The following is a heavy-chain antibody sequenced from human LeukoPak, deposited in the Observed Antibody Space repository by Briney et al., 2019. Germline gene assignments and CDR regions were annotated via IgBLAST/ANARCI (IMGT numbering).Heavy chain of an antibody. Sequence: ASVKVSCKASGYTFTSYGIGWVRQAPGQGLEWMGWISAYNGNTNYAQELQGRVTMTTDTSTSTAYMELRSLRSDDTAVYYCARDVRRAAAGTGGYWGQGTLVTVSS. CDR3: ARDVRRAAAGTGGY. V-gene: IGHV1-18*01. CDR2: ISAYNGNT. CDR1: GYTFTSYG. D-gene: IGHD6-13*01. J-gene: IGHJ4*02.